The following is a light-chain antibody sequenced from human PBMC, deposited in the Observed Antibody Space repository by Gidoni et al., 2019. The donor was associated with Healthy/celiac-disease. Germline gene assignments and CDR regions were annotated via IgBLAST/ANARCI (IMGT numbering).Light chain of an antibody. CDR1: SSDVGGYNY. CDR2: DVS. CDR3: SSYTSSSTRV. Sequence: HSALTQPASVSAAPGQSITTSCTGTSSDVGGYNYVSWYQQHPGKAPKLMIYDVSNRPSGVSNRFSGSKSGNTASLTISGLQAEDEADYYCSSYTSSSTRVFGGGTKLTVL. J-gene: IGLJ3*02. V-gene: IGLV2-14*01.